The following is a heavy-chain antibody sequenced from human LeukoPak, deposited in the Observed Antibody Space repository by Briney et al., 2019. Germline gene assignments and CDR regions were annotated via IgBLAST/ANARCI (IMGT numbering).Heavy chain of an antibody. J-gene: IGHJ3*02. Sequence: ASVKVSCKASGYSFISYGISWVRQAPGQGLEWMGWISADNGNTKYAQKFQGRVTMTTETSTSTAYMELRSLRSDDTAVYYCAIGYCRGGSCDDEPGDAFDIWGQGTMVAVSS. CDR2: ISADNGNT. V-gene: IGHV1-18*01. CDR3: AIGYCRGGSCDDEPGDAFDI. CDR1: GYSFISYG. D-gene: IGHD2-15*01.